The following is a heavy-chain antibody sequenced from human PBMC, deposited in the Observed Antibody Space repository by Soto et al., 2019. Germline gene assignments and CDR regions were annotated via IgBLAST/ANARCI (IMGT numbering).Heavy chain of an antibody. Sequence: PSETLSLTCTVSGVSISSSYYYWGWIRQSPGKGLEWIGTIFYSGTTYYNPTLKSRVTISVDKSKNQFSLKVSSVTAADTAVYYCARQVEDYSSTWYFNFDYWGQGTLVTVS. CDR3: ARQVEDYSSTWYFNFDY. CDR2: IFYSGTT. J-gene: IGHJ4*02. V-gene: IGHV4-39*01. D-gene: IGHD6-13*01. CDR1: GVSISSSYYY.